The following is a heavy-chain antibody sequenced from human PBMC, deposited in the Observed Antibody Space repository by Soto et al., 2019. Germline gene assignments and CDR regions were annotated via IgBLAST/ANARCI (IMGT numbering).Heavy chain of an antibody. Sequence: QVQLVQSGAEVKKPGASVKVSCKASGYTFTNYEINWVRQATGQGLEWMGWMNPGSGNTGYAHKFQGRVTMTRNIPINTGYMELSRLGSDDTAIYYCARMAASGSLNWFDPWGQGTLVTVSS. CDR1: GYTFTNYE. V-gene: IGHV1-8*01. CDR2: MNPGSGNT. J-gene: IGHJ5*02. D-gene: IGHD3-10*01. CDR3: ARMAASGSLNWFDP.